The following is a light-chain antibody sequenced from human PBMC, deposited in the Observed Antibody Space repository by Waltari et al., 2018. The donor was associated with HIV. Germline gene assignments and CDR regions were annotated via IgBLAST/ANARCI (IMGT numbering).Light chain of an antibody. V-gene: IGLV1-44*01. CDR1: SSHLRSNT. Sequence: QSVLTQPPSASRTPGQRVTHPRSGSSSHLRSNTQPWYQQLPGTAPKLLIYSNNQRPSGVPDRFSGSKSGTSASLAISGLQSEDEADYYCAAWDDSLNGPVFGGGTKLTVL. CDR2: SNN. J-gene: IGLJ2*01. CDR3: AAWDDSLNGPV.